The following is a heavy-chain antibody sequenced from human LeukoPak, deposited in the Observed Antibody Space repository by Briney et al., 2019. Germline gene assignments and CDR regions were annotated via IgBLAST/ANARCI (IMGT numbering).Heavy chain of an antibody. V-gene: IGHV1-46*01. D-gene: IGHD3-22*01. Sequence: ASVKVSCKASGYTFTSYYMHWVRQAPGQGLEWMGIINPSGGSTSYAQKFQGRVTMTRDTSTSTVYMELSSLRSEDTAVYYCARDSGRWYYDSSGVWGYYFDYWGQGTLVTVSS. CDR3: ARDSGRWYYDSSGVWGYYFDY. CDR1: GYTFTSYY. CDR2: INPSGGST. J-gene: IGHJ4*02.